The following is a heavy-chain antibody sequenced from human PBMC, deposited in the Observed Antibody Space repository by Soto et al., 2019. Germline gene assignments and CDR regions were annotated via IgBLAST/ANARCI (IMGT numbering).Heavy chain of an antibody. CDR2: IIPIFGTA. CDR3: ARDWYHDYSNSQYGENGMDV. J-gene: IGHJ6*02. CDR1: GGTFSSYA. D-gene: IGHD4-4*01. V-gene: IGHV1-69*01. Sequence: QVQLVQSGAEVKKPGSSVKVSCKASGGTFSSYAISWVRQAPGQGLEWMGGIIPIFGTAKYAQKFQGRVTITADESTSTAYMELSSLRSEDTAVYYCARDWYHDYSNSQYGENGMDVWGQGTTVTVSS.